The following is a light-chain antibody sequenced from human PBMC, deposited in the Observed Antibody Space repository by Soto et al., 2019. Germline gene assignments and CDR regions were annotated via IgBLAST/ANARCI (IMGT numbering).Light chain of an antibody. CDR3: SSYTTSSPYV. V-gene: IGLV2-14*01. CDR2: EVS. J-gene: IGLJ1*01. CDR1: SSDVGGYNY. Sequence: SALTQPASVSGSPGQSITISCTGTSSDVGGYNYVSWYQQHPGKAPKLMIYEVSHRPSGISGRFSGSKSGNTASLTISGLQVDDEADYFCSSYTTSSPYVFGAGTKLTVL.